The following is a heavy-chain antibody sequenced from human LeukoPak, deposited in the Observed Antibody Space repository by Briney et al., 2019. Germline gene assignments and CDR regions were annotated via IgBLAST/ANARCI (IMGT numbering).Heavy chain of an antibody. CDR2: MYYSGNT. D-gene: IGHD2-2*01. CDR1: GGSFSGYY. CDR3: ARDLGVVPAWGWFDP. J-gene: IGHJ5*02. V-gene: IGHV4-34*11. Sequence: ASETLSLTCAVYGGSFSGYYWSWIRQPPGKGLEWIGTMYYSGNTYYNPSLKSRVTISGDTSKNQFSLNLSSVTAADTAVYYCARDLGVVPAWGWFDPWGQGTLVTVSS.